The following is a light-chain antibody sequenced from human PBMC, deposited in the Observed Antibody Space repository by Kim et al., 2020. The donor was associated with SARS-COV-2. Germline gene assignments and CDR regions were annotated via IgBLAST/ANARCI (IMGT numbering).Light chain of an antibody. J-gene: IGKJ2*01. Sequence: LSPGERAPLSCRASQSVRNNSLAWYQQRPAQAPRLLIYGASNRAPGIPDRFSGSGSGTDFSLTISRLEPEDFTVYYCQQYGSSPYTFGQGTKLEI. CDR3: QQYGSSPYT. CDR2: GAS. CDR1: QSVRNNS. V-gene: IGKV3-20*01.